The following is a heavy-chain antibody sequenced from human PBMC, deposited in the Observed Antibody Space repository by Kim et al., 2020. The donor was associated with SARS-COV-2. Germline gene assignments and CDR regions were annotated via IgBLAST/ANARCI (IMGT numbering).Heavy chain of an antibody. J-gene: IGHJ6*02. CDR2: ISAYNGNT. Sequence: ASVKVSCKASGYTFTSYGISWVRQAPGQGLEWMGWISAYNGNTNYAQKLQGRVTMTTDTSTSTAYMELRSLRSDDTAVYYCARRAGGGSQSYYYYGMDVWGQGTTVTVSS. CDR1: GYTFTSYG. D-gene: IGHD1-26*01. V-gene: IGHV1-18*04. CDR3: ARRAGGGSQSYYYYGMDV.